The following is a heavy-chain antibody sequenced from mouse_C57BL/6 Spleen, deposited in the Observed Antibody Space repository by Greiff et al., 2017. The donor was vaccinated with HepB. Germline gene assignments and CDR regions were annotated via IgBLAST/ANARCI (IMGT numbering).Heavy chain of an antibody. Sequence: VKLVESGPGLVAPSQSLSITCTVSGFSLTSYAISWVRQPPGKGLEWLGVIWTGGGTNYNSALKSRLSISKDNSKSQVFLKMNSLQTDDTARYYCAREDYGRGYAMDYWGQGTSVTVSS. CDR1: GFSLTSYA. D-gene: IGHD1-1*01. CDR2: IWTGGGT. J-gene: IGHJ4*01. CDR3: AREDYGRGYAMDY. V-gene: IGHV2-9-1*01.